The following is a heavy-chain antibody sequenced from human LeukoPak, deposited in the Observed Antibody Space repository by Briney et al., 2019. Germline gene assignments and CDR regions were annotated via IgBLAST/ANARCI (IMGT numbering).Heavy chain of an antibody. J-gene: IGHJ4*02. CDR3: ARDNWNNGGGFDF. D-gene: IGHD1/OR15-1a*01. CDR2: LYNGGNT. V-gene: IGHV4-59*01. Sequence: SETLSLTCTVSGGSINRYFWSWIRQPPGKGLEWIGFLYNGGNTSYNPSLKSRVTISVDTSKNQFSLNLRSVTAADTAFYYCARDNWNNGGGFDFWGQGTLVTVSS. CDR1: GGSINRYF.